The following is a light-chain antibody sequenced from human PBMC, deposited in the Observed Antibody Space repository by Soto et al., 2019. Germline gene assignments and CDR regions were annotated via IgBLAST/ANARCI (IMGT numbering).Light chain of an antibody. CDR2: EVS. V-gene: IGLV2-18*02. J-gene: IGLJ1*01. CDR1: SSDVGSYNR. Sequence: QSALTQPPSVSGSPGQSVTISCTGTSSDVGSYNRVSWYQQPPGTAPKLMIHEVSTRPSGVPDRFSGSKSGSTASLTISGLEAEDEADYYCSSYTSSSTYVFGAGTKLTVL. CDR3: SSYTSSSTYV.